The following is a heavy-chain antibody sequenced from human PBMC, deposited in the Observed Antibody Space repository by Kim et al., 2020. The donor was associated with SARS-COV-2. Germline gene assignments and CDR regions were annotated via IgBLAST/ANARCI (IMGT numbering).Heavy chain of an antibody. Sequence: GGSLRLSCAASGFTFSSYSMNWVRQAPGKGLEWVSYISSSSSTIYYADSVKGRFTISRDNAKNSLYLQMNSLRDEDTAVYYCARDYSKNPYYYDSSGYFYFDYWGQGTLVTVSS. J-gene: IGHJ4*02. CDR1: GFTFSSYS. D-gene: IGHD3-22*01. CDR2: ISSSSSTI. CDR3: ARDYSKNPYYYDSSGYFYFDY. V-gene: IGHV3-48*02.